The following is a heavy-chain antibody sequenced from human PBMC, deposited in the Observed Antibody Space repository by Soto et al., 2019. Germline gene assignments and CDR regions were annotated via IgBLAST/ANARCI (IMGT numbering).Heavy chain of an antibody. D-gene: IGHD6-13*01. CDR3: ARGLRASSSWSPLYYYGMDV. V-gene: IGHV1-69*13. CDR2: IIPIFGTA. CDR1: GGTFSSYA. J-gene: IGHJ6*02. Sequence: SVKVSCKASGGTFSSYAISWVRQAPGQGLEWMGGIIPIFGTANYAQKFQGRVTITADESTSTAYMELSSLRSEDTAVYYCARGLRASSSWSPLYYYGMDVWGQGTTVTVSS.